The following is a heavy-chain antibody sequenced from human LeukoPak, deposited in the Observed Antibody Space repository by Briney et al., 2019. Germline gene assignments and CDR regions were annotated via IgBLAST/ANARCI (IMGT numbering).Heavy chain of an antibody. J-gene: IGHJ5*02. V-gene: IGHV1-8*01. CDR3: ARGPYYDFWSGYLECWFDP. Sequence: ASVKVSCKASGYTFTSYDINWVRQATGQGLEWMGWMSPNSGNTGYAQKFQGRVTMTRNTSISTAYMELSSLRSEDTAVYYCARGPYYDFWSGYLECWFDPWGQGTLVTVSS. CDR1: GYTFTSYD. D-gene: IGHD3-3*01. CDR2: MSPNSGNT.